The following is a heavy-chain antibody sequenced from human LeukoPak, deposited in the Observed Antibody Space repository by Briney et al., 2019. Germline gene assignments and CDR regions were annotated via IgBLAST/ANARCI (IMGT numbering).Heavy chain of an antibody. CDR2: IYYSGST. CDR1: GGSIGSYY. V-gene: IGHV4-59*01. CDR3: ARGYSSSWSFDY. Sequence: SETLSLTCTVSGGSIGSYYWSWIRQPPGKGLEWIGYIYYSGSTNYNPSLKSRVTISVDTSKNHFSLKLSSVTAADTAVYYCARGYSSSWSFDYWGQGTLVIVSS. D-gene: IGHD6-13*01. J-gene: IGHJ4*02.